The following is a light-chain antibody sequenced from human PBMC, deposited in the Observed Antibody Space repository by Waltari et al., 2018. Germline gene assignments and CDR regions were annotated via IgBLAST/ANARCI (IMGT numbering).Light chain of an antibody. J-gene: IGKJ3*01. CDR3: QQSYSTLPFT. CDR2: AAS. CDR1: QSISNY. Sequence: DIQMTQSPSSLSASVGDRVTITCRESQSISNYLNWYQQKPGEAPKLLIYAASSLQSGVPSRFSGSGSGTDFALTISSLQPEDFATYYCQQSYSTLPFTFGPGTKVDIK. V-gene: IGKV1-39*01.